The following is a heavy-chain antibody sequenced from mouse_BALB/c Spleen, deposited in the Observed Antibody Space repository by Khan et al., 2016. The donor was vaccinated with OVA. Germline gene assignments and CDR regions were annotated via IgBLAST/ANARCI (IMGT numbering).Heavy chain of an antibody. Sequence: VQLKESGPELEKPGASVKISCKASGYSFTGYNMNWVKQSNGKSLEWIGNIDPYYGGISYNQKFKGKATLTVDKSSRTAYMQLKSLTSEDSAVYYCARSTWYFDVWGAGTTVTVSS. CDR1: GYSFTGYN. CDR2: IDPYYGGI. CDR3: ARSTWYFDV. J-gene: IGHJ1*01. V-gene: IGHV1-39*01.